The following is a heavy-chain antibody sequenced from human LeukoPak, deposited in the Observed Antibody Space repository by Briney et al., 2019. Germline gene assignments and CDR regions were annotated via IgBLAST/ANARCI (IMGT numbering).Heavy chain of an antibody. V-gene: IGHV4-31*03. D-gene: IGHD2-15*01. J-gene: IGHJ4*02. CDR2: IYYSGST. Sequence: SQTLSLTCTVSGGSISSGGYYWSWIRQHPGKGLEWIGYIYYSGSTYYNPSLKSRVTISVDTSKNQFSLKLSSVTAADTAVYYCASGNRGGSYYLDYWGQGTLVTVSS. CDR1: GGSISSGGYY. CDR3: ASGNRGGSYYLDY.